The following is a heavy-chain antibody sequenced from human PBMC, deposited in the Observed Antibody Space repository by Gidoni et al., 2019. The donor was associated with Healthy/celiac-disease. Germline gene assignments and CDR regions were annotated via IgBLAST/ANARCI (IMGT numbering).Heavy chain of an antibody. J-gene: IGHJ4*02. CDR2: IKQDGSEK. V-gene: IGHV3-7*01. Sequence: EVQLVESGGGLVQPGGSLRLSCAASGVTFSSYWMSWVRQAPGKGLEWVANIKQDGSEKSYVDSVKGRFTISRDNAKNSLYLQMNSLRAEDTAVYYCARDMQSRSPGIDYWGQGTLVTVSS. D-gene: IGHD6-6*01. CDR1: GVTFSSYW. CDR3: ARDMQSRSPGIDY.